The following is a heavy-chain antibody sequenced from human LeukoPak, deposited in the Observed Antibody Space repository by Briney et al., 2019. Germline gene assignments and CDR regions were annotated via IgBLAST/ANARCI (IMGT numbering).Heavy chain of an antibody. D-gene: IGHD3-10*01. CDR1: GYAIISGGFS. CDR3: ARSRQASGLFSS. V-gene: IGHV4-30-2*01. Sequence: NPSQTLSLTCTVSGYAIISGGFSWNWIRQPPGKGSEWIGCIYDRGPAHYNPSLKSRFTISVDRPKNQFFLNVTSLTAADTAVYYCARSRQASGLFSSWGQGTLVVVSS. J-gene: IGHJ5*02. CDR2: IYDRGPA.